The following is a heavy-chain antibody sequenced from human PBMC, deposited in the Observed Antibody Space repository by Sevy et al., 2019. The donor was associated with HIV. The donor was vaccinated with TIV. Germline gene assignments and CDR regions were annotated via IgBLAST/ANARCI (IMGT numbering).Heavy chain of an antibody. D-gene: IGHD2-2*01. CDR2: IGGSGGPI. Sequence: GGSLRLSCAASGFTFSDYYMSWIRQAPGKGLEWVSYIGGSGGPIYYADSVKGRFTISRDNAKNSLYLQMNSLRAEDTAVYYCATDIGVVSAVSGTLEHWGQGTLVTVSS. V-gene: IGHV3-11*01. J-gene: IGHJ1*01. CDR3: ATDIGVVSAVSGTLEH. CDR1: GFTFSDYY.